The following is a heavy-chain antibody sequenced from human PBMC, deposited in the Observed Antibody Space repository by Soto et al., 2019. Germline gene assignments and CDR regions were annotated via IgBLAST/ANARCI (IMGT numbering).Heavy chain of an antibody. D-gene: IGHD2-8*01. V-gene: IGHV3-66*01. CDR3: TRDDVHFNGNRYYGVPMDV. CDR2: IQSGGTT. CDR1: GFSVSSKY. Sequence: EVQLVESGGDLVQPGGSLRLSCAASGFSVSSKYMSWVRQAPGKGLEWVSLIQSGGTTYYAGSVKGRFTISRDYSENTLFLQMNGLRVEDTAVYYCTRDDVHFNGNRYYGVPMDVWGKGPRSPSPQ. J-gene: IGHJ6*04.